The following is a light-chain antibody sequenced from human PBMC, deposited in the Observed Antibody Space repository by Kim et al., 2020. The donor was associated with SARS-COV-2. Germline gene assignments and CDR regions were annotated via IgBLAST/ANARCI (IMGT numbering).Light chain of an antibody. Sequence: QSALTHPRSVSGSPGQSVTISCTGTSSDVGGYEHVSWYQQHPGKAPRLVIHGVTKPPSGVPDRFSGSKSGNTASLTISGLQAEDEADYYCCSFAGSPYFFGAGTKVTVL. CDR1: SSDVGGYEH. CDR3: CSFAGSPYF. CDR2: GVT. V-gene: IGLV2-11*01. J-gene: IGLJ1*01.